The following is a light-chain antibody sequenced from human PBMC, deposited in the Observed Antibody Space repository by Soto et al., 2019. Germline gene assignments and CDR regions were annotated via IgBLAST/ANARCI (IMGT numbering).Light chain of an antibody. J-gene: IGKJ4*01. CDR2: DAS. V-gene: IGKV3D-20*02. CDR3: HQRSKWPLT. Sequence: VLTQSPGTLSLSPGERGTLSCRASQSISSNFVAWYQQKPGQAPRLLISDASNRATGIPDRFSGSGSGTDFTLTISSLEPEDFAVYYCHQRSKWPLTFGGGTKVEIK. CDR1: QSISSNF.